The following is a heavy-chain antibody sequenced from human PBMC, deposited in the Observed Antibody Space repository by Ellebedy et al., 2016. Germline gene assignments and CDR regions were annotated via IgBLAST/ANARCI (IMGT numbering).Heavy chain of an antibody. CDR2: INHSGST. V-gene: IGHV4-34*01. J-gene: IGHJ6*02. D-gene: IGHD4-17*01. Sequence: GSLRLSXATSGFILSDYWMTWIRQPPGKGLEWIGEINHSGSTNYNPSLKSRVTISVDTSKNQFSLKLSSVTAADTAVYYCARHFTLTTVTSNHYYGMDVWGQGTTVTVSS. CDR3: ARHFTLTTVTSNHYYGMDV. CDR1: GFILSDYW.